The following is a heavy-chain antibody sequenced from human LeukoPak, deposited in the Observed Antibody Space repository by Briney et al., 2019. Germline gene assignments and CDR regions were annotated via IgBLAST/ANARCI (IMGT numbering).Heavy chain of an antibody. D-gene: IGHD3-3*01. CDR1: GYSFTSYW. Sequence: GESLKISCKGSGYSFTSYWIGWVRQMPGKGLEWMGIIYPGDSDTRYSPSFQGQVTISADKSISTAYLQWSSLKASDTAMYYCARHCGYYDFWSGYSGLYYYGMDVWGQGTTVTVSS. V-gene: IGHV5-51*01. CDR3: ARHCGYYDFWSGYSGLYYYGMDV. J-gene: IGHJ6*02. CDR2: IYPGDSDT.